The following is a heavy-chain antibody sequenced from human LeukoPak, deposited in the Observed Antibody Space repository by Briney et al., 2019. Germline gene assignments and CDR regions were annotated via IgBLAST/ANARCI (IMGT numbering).Heavy chain of an antibody. CDR2: IYYSGST. J-gene: IGHJ5*02. V-gene: IGHV4-30-4*07. CDR3: ARFQLVMGDNWFDP. Sequence: SQTLSLTCAVSGGSISSGGYSWSWIRQPPGKGLEWIGYIYYSGSTYYNPSLKSRVTISVDTSKNQFSLKLSSVTAADTAVYYCARFQLVMGDNWFDPWGQGTLVTVSS. CDR1: GGSISSGGYS. D-gene: IGHD6-13*01.